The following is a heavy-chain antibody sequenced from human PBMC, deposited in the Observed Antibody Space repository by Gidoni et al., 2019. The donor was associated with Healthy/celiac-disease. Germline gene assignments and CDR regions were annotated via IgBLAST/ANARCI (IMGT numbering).Heavy chain of an antibody. Sequence: QVQLQESGPGLLKPSETLSLTCTVSGGSISSYYWSWIRQPPGKGLEWIGYIYYSGSTNYNPSLKSRVNISVDTSKNQFSLKLSSVTAADTAVYYCARGWGGFDYWGQGTLVTVSS. CDR2: IYYSGST. D-gene: IGHD3-16*01. J-gene: IGHJ4*02. CDR1: GGSISSYY. CDR3: ARGWGGFDY. V-gene: IGHV4-59*01.